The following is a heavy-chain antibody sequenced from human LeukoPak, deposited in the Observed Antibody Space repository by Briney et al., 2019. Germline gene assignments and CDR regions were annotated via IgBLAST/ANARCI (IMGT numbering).Heavy chain of an antibody. D-gene: IGHD6-6*01. CDR2: INHSGST. J-gene: IGHJ3*02. V-gene: IGHV4-34*01. Sequence: SETLSLTCAVYGGSFSGYYWSWIRQPPGKGLEWIGEINHSGSTNYNPSLKSRVTISVDTSKNQFSLKLSSVTAADTAVYYCARVPRSGIAARAIFFDIWGQGTMVTVSS. CDR3: ARVPRSGIAARAIFFDI. CDR1: GGSFSGYY.